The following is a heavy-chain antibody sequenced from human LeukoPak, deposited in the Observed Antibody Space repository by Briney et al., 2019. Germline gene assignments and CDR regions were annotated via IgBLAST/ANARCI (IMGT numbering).Heavy chain of an antibody. J-gene: IGHJ4*02. CDR3: ARDQYYSSDY. CDR1: GFTFSSYS. D-gene: IGHD2-21*01. Sequence: GSLGLSCAASGFTFSSYSMNWVRQAPGKGLEWVSYISAHSSAIYYADSVRGRFTISRDNAKESLYLQMNSLRDEDTAVYYCARDQYYSSDYCGQRALFSASS. V-gene: IGHV3-48*02. CDR2: ISAHSSAI.